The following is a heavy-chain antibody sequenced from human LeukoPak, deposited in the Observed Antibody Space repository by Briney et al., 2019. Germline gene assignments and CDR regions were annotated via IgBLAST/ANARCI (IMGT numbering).Heavy chain of an antibody. CDR1: GGSISSYY. Sequence: SETLSLTCTVSGGSISSYYWSWIRQRAGKGLEWIGRIYTSGSTNYNPSLKSRVTMSVDTSKNQFSLKLNSVTAADTAVYYCAGGTLRLGELSLGYWGQGTLVTVSS. V-gene: IGHV4-4*07. J-gene: IGHJ4*02. CDR2: IYTSGST. CDR3: AGGTLRLGELSLGY. D-gene: IGHD3-16*02.